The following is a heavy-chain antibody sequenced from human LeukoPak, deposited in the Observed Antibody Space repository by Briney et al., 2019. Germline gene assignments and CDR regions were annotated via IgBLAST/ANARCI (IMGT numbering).Heavy chain of an antibody. Sequence: ASVKVSCKASGYTFTGYYMHWVRQAPGQGLEWMGRINPNSGGTNYAQKFQGRVTMTRDTSISTAYMELRRLRSDDTAVYYCARLWELMGFDYWGQGTLVTVSS. J-gene: IGHJ4*02. CDR3: ARLWELMGFDY. V-gene: IGHV1-2*06. CDR1: GYTFTGYY. CDR2: INPNSGGT. D-gene: IGHD1-26*01.